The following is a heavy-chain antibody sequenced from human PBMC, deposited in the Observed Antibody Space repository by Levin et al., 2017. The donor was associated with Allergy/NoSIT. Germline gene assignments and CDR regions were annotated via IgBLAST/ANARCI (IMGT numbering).Heavy chain of an antibody. CDR3: ARGVSAAYPGTGAY. CDR2: ISSSSDKI. Sequence: GGSLRLSCAASGFTFSAYSINWVRQAPGKGLEWLSYISSSSDKIYYADSVKGRFTVSRDNAKSSLYLQMNSLRAEDTAVYFCARGVSAAYPGTGAYWGQGALVTVSS. J-gene: IGHJ4*02. D-gene: IGHD2-2*01. V-gene: IGHV3-48*01. CDR1: GFTFSAYS.